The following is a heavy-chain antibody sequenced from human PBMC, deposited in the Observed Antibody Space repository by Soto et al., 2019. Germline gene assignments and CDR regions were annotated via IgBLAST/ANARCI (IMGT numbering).Heavy chain of an antibody. CDR2: IYYSGST. CDR3: ARQVSGYDYDY. J-gene: IGHJ4*02. D-gene: IGHD5-12*01. Sequence: PAETLSLTCTVSVGSISRSSYYWCWIRQPPGKGLEWIGSIYYSGSTYYNPSLKSRVTISVDTSKNQFSLKLSSVTAADTAVYYCARQVSGYDYDYWGQGTLVTAPQ. V-gene: IGHV4-39*01. CDR1: VGSISRSSYY.